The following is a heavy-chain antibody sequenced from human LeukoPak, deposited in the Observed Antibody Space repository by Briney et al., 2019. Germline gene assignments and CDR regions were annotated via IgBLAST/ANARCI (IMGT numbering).Heavy chain of an antibody. D-gene: IGHD6-19*01. CDR1: SGGSVSGGSISSGSYY. CDR3: ARGEAVDHAFDI. V-gene: IGHV4-39*07. CDR2: INHSGST. J-gene: IGHJ3*02. Sequence: SETLSLTCTVSGGSVSGGSISSGSYYWSWIRQPPGKGLEWIGEINHSGSTNYNPSLKSRVTISVDTSKNQFSLKLSSVTAADTAVYYCARGEAVDHAFDIWGQGTMVTVSS.